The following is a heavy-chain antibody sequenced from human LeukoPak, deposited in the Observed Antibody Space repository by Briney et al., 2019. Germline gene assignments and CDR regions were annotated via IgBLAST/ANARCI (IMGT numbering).Heavy chain of an antibody. J-gene: IGHJ4*02. Sequence: ASMKVSCKASGYTFTSYGISWVRQAPGQGLEWMGWISTYNGNTNYAKKLQGRVTMTTDASTSTAYMELRSLRSDDTAVYYCARDPGDYYYDSSGYYYSRFDYWGQGTLVTVSS. D-gene: IGHD3-22*01. CDR1: GYTFTSYG. V-gene: IGHV1-18*01. CDR3: ARDPGDYYYDSSGYYYSRFDY. CDR2: ISTYNGNT.